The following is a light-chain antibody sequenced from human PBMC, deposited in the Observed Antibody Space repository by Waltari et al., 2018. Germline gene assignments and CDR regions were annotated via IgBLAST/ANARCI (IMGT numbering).Light chain of an antibody. Sequence: QSALTQPASVSGSPGQSITISCTGTNNDVGSYDLVSWYQQHPGKAPKLVIYGGTKRPSGVSHRVSGWKSGNTASLTISGLQAGDEADYYCSSYAGGGTGVFGGGTKLTVL. V-gene: IGLV2-23*01. CDR3: SSYAGGGTGV. J-gene: IGLJ3*02. CDR2: GGT. CDR1: NNDVGSYDL.